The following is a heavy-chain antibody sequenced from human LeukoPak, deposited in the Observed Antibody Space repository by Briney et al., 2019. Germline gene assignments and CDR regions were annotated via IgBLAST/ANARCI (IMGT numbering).Heavy chain of an antibody. Sequence: GGSLRLSCAASGFTFSHYSMHWVRQAPGRGLEYVSAINSNGDDTYYVNSVKGRFTISRDNSKNTLYLQMGSLRVEDKAVYYCARDPGRSPDYWGQGTLVTVSS. V-gene: IGHV3-64*01. J-gene: IGHJ4*02. CDR2: INSNGDDT. CDR1: GFTFSHYS. D-gene: IGHD1-26*01. CDR3: ARDPGRSPDY.